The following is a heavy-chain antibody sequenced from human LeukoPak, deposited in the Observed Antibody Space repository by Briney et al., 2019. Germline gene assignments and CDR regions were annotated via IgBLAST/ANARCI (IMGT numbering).Heavy chain of an antibody. V-gene: IGHV3-7*01. CDR1: GFIFSDSY. CDR2: LWPAGTMV. Sequence: PGGSLRLSCAASGFIFSDSYMSWVRQAPGKGLEWVATLWPAGTMVHYLDSVQGRFIISRDNAENSLYLQMNSLRVEDTAVYYCAKLLGSVTTYDYWGQGTLVTVSS. CDR3: AKLLGSVTTYDY. J-gene: IGHJ4*02. D-gene: IGHD4-11*01.